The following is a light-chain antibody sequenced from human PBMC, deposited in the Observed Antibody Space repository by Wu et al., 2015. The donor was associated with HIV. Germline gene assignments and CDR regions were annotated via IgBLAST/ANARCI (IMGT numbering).Light chain of an antibody. J-gene: IGKJ1*01. CDR2: DAF. CDR3: QQSYITPWT. Sequence: ESVLTQSPSTLSLSPGERAIISCRASQSVSSRHLAWYQQKPGLAPRLLFFDAFVRATGIPDRFTASGSAADFTLTISSLQPEDFATYFCQQSYITPWTFGLGTKVEIK. V-gene: IGKV3D-20*02. CDR1: QSVSSRH.